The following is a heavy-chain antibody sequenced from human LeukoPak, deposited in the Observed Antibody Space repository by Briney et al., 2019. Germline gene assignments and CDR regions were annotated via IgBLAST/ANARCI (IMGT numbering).Heavy chain of an antibody. CDR3: ASTSLWGYSSPLFYYYMDV. CDR2: IYTSGST. V-gene: IGHV4-4*09. Sequence: SETLSLTCTVSGASISSYYWSWIRQPPGRGLEWIVYIYTSGSTNYNPSLKSRVTISVDSSKNQSSLKLSSVTAADTAVYYFASTSLWGYSSPLFYYYMDVWGKGTTVTVPS. CDR1: GASISSYY. J-gene: IGHJ6*03. D-gene: IGHD2-15*01.